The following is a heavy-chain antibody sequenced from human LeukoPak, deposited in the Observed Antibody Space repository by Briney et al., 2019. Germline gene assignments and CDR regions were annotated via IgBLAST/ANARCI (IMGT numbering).Heavy chain of an antibody. V-gene: IGHV3-33*03. J-gene: IGHJ4*02. CDR3: TKEPGQYVIGY. Sequence: PGRSLRLSCAASGFLVSSCGMHWFRQAPSKGLEWVGVIWSNGNNKYYADSVKGRFTISRDNSKNTLYLQMDSLRAEDTAVYYCTKEPGQYVIGYWGQGTLVTVSS. CDR1: GFLVSSCG. CDR2: IWSNGNNK. D-gene: IGHD2/OR15-2a*01.